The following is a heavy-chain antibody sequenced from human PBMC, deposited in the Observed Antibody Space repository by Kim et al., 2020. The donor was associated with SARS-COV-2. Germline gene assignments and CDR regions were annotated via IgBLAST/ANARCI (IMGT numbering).Heavy chain of an antibody. V-gene: IGHV3-23*03. D-gene: IGHD3-16*01. CDR2: IYNDVRNT. Sequence: GGSLRLSCAASGFTFSSHGMTWVRQAPGKGLEWVSYIYNDVRNTYYADSVKGRFTISRDNSKDTLYLQMNSLRAEDTAVYYCARGGGLSAFDPWGQGTLVIVSS. CDR3: ARGGGLSAFDP. CDR1: GFTFSSHG. J-gene: IGHJ5*02.